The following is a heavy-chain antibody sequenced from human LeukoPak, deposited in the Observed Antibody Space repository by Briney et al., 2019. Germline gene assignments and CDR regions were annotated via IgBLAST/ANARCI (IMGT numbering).Heavy chain of an antibody. J-gene: IGHJ5*02. D-gene: IGHD2-15*01. CDR3: ASLSEYCSHGSCYLGWFDP. CDR2: IYTSGST. CDR1: GGTFSGYY. Sequence: SETLSLTCAVYGGTFSGYYWSWIRQPAGKGLEWIGRIYTSGSTNYNPSLKSRVTISVDTSKNQFSLKLSSVTAADTAVYYCASLSEYCSHGSCYLGWFDPWGQGTLVTVSS. V-gene: IGHV4-59*10.